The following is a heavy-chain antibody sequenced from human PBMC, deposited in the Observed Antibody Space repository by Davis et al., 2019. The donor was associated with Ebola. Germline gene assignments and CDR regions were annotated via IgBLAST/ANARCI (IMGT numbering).Heavy chain of an antibody. D-gene: IGHD3-16*01. CDR2: ISSDSDYI. CDR3: ARDRPLDFFFGDYYGMDV. J-gene: IGHJ6*02. V-gene: IGHV3-21*01. CDR1: GFTFRTYS. Sequence: GESLKISCVASGFTFRTYSMSWVRQAPGKGLEWVSSISSDSDYIYYADSAKGRFTISRDNAKNSLYLQMNSLRAEDTAVYYCARDRPLDFFFGDYYGMDVWGQGTTVTVS.